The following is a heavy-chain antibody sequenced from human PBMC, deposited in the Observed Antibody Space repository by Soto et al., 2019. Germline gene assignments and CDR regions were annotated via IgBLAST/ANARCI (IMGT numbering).Heavy chain of an antibody. J-gene: IGHJ4*02. CDR1: GFTFSSYG. Sequence: PGGALRLYCADSGFTFSSYGMFWVRQAPGRGLEWVAFISYDGSNKCSDSVKGRFTISRDNSKNTLYLQMNSLRAEDTAVYYCAKGSYSGRYSDFDCWGQGTPVPVSS. CDR3: AKGSYSGRYSDFDC. D-gene: IGHD1-26*01. V-gene: IGHV3-30*18. CDR2: ISYDGSNK.